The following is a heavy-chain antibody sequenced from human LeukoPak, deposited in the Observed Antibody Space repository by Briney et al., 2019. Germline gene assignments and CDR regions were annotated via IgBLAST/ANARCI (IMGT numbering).Heavy chain of an antibody. V-gene: IGHV4-59*01. CDR3: AVGSRYHWFDP. Sequence: SETLSLTCTVSGGSISSYYWSWIRQPPGKGLEWIGYIHYSGSTNYNSSLKSRVTISLDTSKNQFSLKLNSVTAADTAVYYWAVGSRYHWFDPWGQGTLVTVSS. CDR1: GGSISSYY. CDR2: IHYSGST. J-gene: IGHJ5*02. D-gene: IGHD1-26*01.